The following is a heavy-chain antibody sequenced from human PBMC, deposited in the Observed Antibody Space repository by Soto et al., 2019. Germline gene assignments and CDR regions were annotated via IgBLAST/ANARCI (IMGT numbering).Heavy chain of an antibody. Sequence: LSLTCTVSGDSVTSDSYFWSWIRQPPGKGLEWIGNSYYSGYYSGSTNHNPSLKSRVTVSVDTSKNQFSLKLRSVTTADTAVYYCARDYKRENCGPVRCNSLDVWGQGTTVTVSS. D-gene: IGHD2-21*01. J-gene: IGHJ6*02. V-gene: IGHV4-61*01. CDR2: SYYSGYYSGST. CDR1: GDSVTSDSYF. CDR3: ARDYKRENCGPVRCNSLDV.